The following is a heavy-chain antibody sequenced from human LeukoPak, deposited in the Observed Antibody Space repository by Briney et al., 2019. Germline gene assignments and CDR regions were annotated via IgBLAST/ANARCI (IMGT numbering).Heavy chain of an antibody. CDR3: ARVGTTTVTTYYFDY. D-gene: IGHD4-17*01. CDR2: ISSNGGNT. CDR1: GCAFSTFP. V-gene: IGHV3-64*01. J-gene: IGHJ4*02. Sequence: GGSLRLSCAASGCAFSTFPMHWVRQPPGKGLEYVSGISSNGGNTFYANSVKGRFTISRDNSKNTLYLQMGSLRAEDMAVYYCARVGTTTVTTYYFDYWGQGTLVTVSS.